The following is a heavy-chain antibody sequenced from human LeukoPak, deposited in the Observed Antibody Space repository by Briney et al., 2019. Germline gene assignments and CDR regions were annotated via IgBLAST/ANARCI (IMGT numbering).Heavy chain of an antibody. CDR3: ASRYCSGGSCGWYFDY. CDR1: GGSISSGGYY. J-gene: IGHJ4*02. CDR2: IYYSGST. D-gene: IGHD2-15*01. Sequence: SETPSLTCTVSGGSISSGGYYWSWIRQHPGKGLEWIGYIYYSGSTYYNPSLKSRVTISVDTSKNQFSLKLSSVTAADTAVYYCASRYCSGGSCGWYFDYWGQGTLVTVSS. V-gene: IGHV4-31*03.